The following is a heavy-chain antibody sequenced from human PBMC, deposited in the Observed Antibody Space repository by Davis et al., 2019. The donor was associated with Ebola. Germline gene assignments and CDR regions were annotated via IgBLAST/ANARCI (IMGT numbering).Heavy chain of an antibody. CDR3: AREGAYYDILTGYQYYFDY. D-gene: IGHD3-9*01. V-gene: IGHV3-21*01. CDR1: GFTFSSYS. CDR2: ISSSSSYI. Sequence: GESLKISCAASGFTFSSYSMNWVRQAPGKGLEWVSSISSSSSYIYYADSVKGRFTISRDNAKNSLYLQMNSLRAEDTAVYYCAREGAYYDILTGYQYYFDYWGQGTLVTVSS. J-gene: IGHJ4*02.